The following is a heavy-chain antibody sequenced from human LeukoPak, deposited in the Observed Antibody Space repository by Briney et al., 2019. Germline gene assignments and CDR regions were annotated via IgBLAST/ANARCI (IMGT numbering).Heavy chain of an antibody. CDR3: ARRGFCSGGSCFSAHFDF. D-gene: IGHD2-15*01. CDR2: VYPGDSDT. J-gene: IGHJ4*02. V-gene: IGHV5-51*01. Sequence: GESLKISCQGSGYTFTHYWIAWVRQMPGKGLEWMGIVYPGDSDTRYSPSFQGQVTISADKSINTAYLQWSSLKASDTAMYYRARRGFCSGGSCFSAHFDFWGQGTLLTVSS. CDR1: GYTFTHYW.